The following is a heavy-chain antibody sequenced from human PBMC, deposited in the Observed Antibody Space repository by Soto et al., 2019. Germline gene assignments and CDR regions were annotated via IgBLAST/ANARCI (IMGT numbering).Heavy chain of an antibody. V-gene: IGHV1-2*04. J-gene: IGHJ6*02. CDR1: GYTFTGYY. CDR2: INPKSGGT. Sequence: GASVKVSCKASGYTFTGYYMHWARRAPGQGLEWMGWINPKSGGTNYAQKFQGWVTMTRDTSISTAYMELRRLRSDDTAVYYCARDRTYDTLTEIPYGMDVWGQGTTVTVS. CDR3: ARDRTYDTLTEIPYGMDV. D-gene: IGHD3-9*01.